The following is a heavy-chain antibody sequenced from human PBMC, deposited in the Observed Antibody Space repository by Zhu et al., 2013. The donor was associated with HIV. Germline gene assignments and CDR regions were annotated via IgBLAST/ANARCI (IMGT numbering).Heavy chain of an antibody. V-gene: IGHV1-69*06. CDR1: GGTFSSYA. CDR3: AKDVSSGWRYGTDV. D-gene: IGHD6-19*01. CDR2: IIPIFGTA. J-gene: IGHJ6*02. Sequence: QVQLVQSGAEVKKPGSSVKVSCKASGGTFSSYAISWVRQAPGQGLEWMGGIIPIFGTANYAQKFQGRVTITADKSTTTTYLELSSLRSEDTAQYYCAKDVSSGWRYGTDVWGQGTTVIVSS.